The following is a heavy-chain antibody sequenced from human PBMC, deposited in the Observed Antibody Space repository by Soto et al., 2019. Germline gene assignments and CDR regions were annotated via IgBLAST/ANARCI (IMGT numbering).Heavy chain of an antibody. Sequence: ASVKVSCKASGYTFTSYAMHWVRQAPGQRLEWMGWINAGNGNTKYSQKFQGRVTITRDTSASTAYMELSSLRSEDTAVYYCAREELEQQFPEYYYHGMDVWGQGTTVTVSS. D-gene: IGHD1-1*01. CDR2: INAGNGNT. CDR1: GYTFTSYA. J-gene: IGHJ6*02. V-gene: IGHV1-3*01. CDR3: AREELEQQFPEYYYHGMDV.